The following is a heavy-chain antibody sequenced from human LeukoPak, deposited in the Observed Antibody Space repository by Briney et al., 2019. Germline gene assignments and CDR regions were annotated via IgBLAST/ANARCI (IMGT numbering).Heavy chain of an antibody. D-gene: IGHD3-9*01. Sequence: ASVKVSCKASGYTFTSYGISWVRQAPGQRLEWMGWISAYNGNTNYAQKLQGRVIMTTDTSTSTAYMELRSLRSDDTAVYYCARVLDILTGYYIDYWGQGTLVTVSS. CDR2: ISAYNGNT. V-gene: IGHV1-18*01. J-gene: IGHJ4*02. CDR1: GYTFTSYG. CDR3: ARVLDILTGYYIDY.